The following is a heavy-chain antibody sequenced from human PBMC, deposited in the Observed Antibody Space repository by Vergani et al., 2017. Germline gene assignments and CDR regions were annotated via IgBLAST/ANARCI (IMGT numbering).Heavy chain of an antibody. J-gene: IGHJ4*02. CDR3: ASVRDVQLAPGLDY. CDR1: GGSISSSSYY. CDR2: IYYSGST. Sequence: QLQLQESGPGLVKPSETLSLTCTVSGGSISSSSYYWGWIRQPPGKGLEWIGSIYYSGSTYYNPSLKSRVTISVDTSKNQFSLKLSSVTAADTAVYYCASVRDVQLAPGLDYWGQGTLVTVSS. D-gene: IGHD6-6*01. V-gene: IGHV4-39*01.